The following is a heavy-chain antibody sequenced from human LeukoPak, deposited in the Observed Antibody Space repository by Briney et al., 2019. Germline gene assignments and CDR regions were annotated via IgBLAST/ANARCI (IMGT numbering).Heavy chain of an antibody. CDR1: GYTFTSYG. J-gene: IGHJ4*02. CDR3: ARSKGSSWYTLSYFDY. V-gene: IGHV1-18*01. CDR2: ISAYNGNT. Sequence: ASVKVSCKASGYTFTSYGISWVRQAPGQGLEWMGWISAYNGNTNYAQKFQGRVTITTDESTSTAYMELSSLRSEDTAVYYCARSKGSSWYTLSYFDYWGQGTLVTVSS. D-gene: IGHD6-13*01.